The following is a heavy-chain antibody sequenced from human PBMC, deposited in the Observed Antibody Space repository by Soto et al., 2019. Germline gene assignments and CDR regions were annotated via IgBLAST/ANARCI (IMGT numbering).Heavy chain of an antibody. Sequence: SETLSLTCPVSGVSISSSGYYWGWIRQPPGKGLEWIGSMHYSGSTYYNPSLKSRVIISLDTSNNQFSLTLKSATASDTAVYYCARRGSGWFFDYWGRGTLVTVSS. D-gene: IGHD6-19*01. CDR3: ARRGSGWFFDY. J-gene: IGHJ4*02. V-gene: IGHV4-39*01. CDR2: MHYSGST. CDR1: GVSISSSGYY.